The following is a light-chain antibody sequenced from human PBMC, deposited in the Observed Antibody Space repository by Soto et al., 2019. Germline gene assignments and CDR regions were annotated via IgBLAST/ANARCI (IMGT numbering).Light chain of an antibody. CDR3: QQYNSARWT. V-gene: IGKV1-5*01. Sequence: DIQLTQSPSTLSASVGDRVTITCRASQSINRRLAWSQQKPGKAPKLLIFDASTLEVGVPSRFSGSASGTEFTLTISSLQPDDFATYYCQQYNSARWTFGQGTKVEVK. CDR2: DAS. CDR1: QSINRR. J-gene: IGKJ1*01.